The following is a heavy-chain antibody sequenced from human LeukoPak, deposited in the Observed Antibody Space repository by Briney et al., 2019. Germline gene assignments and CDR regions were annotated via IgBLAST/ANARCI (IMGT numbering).Heavy chain of an antibody. CDR2: ISAYNGNT. Sequence: ASVKVSCKASGYTFTSYGISWVRQAPGQGLEWMGLISAYNGNTNYAQKLQGRVTMTTDTSTSTAYMELRSLRSDDTAVYYCARDLWFGELFPLGYWGQGTLVTVSS. D-gene: IGHD3-10*01. CDR1: GYTFTSYG. CDR3: ARDLWFGELFPLGY. J-gene: IGHJ4*02. V-gene: IGHV1-18*01.